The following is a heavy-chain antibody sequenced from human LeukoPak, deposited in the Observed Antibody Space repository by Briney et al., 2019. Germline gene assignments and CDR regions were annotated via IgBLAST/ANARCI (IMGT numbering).Heavy chain of an antibody. D-gene: IGHD3-10*01. CDR1: GFTSSSYA. V-gene: IGHV3-23*01. CDR3: AKDWYYYGSGSYVFDP. J-gene: IGHJ5*02. Sequence: GGSLRLSCAASGFTSSSYAMSWVRQAPGKGLEWVSAISGSGGSTYYADSVKGRFTISRDNSKNTLYLQMNSLRAEDTAVYYCAKDWYYYGSGSYVFDPWGQGTLVTVSS. CDR2: ISGSGGST.